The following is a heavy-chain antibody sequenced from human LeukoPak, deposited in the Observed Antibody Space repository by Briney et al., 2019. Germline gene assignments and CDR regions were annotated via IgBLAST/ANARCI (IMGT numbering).Heavy chain of an antibody. J-gene: IGHJ4*02. V-gene: IGHV3-15*01. CDR1: GFTFSNAW. D-gene: IGHD7-27*01. CDR3: TTLGFLKPRGDY. CDR2: IKSKTDGGTT. Sequence: TGGSLRLSCAASGFTFSNAWMSWVRQAPGKGLEWVGRIKSKTDGGTTDYAAPVKGRFTISRDDSKNTLYLQMNSLKTEDTAVYYCTTLGFLKPRGDYWGQGTLVTVSS.